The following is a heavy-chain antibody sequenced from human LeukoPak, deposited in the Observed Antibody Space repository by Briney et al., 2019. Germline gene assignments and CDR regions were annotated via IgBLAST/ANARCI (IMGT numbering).Heavy chain of an antibody. CDR3: ARERDSSGWYDRYYYYGMDV. D-gene: IGHD6-19*01. V-gene: IGHV3-33*08. J-gene: IGHJ6*02. CDR1: GFTFSSYS. CDR2: IWYDGSNK. Sequence: GGSLRLSCAAPGFTFSSYSMNWVRQAPGKGLEWVAVIWYDGSNKYYADSVKGRFTISRDNSKNTLYLQMNSLRAEDTAVYYCARERDSSGWYDRYYYYGMDVWGQGTTVTVSS.